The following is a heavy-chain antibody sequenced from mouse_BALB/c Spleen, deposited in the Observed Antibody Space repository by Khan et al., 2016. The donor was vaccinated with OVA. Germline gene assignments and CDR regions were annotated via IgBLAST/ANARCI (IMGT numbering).Heavy chain of an antibody. CDR1: GDSITSGY. J-gene: IGHJ3*01. V-gene: IGHV3-8*02. D-gene: IGHD2-14*01. CDR3: ARSTYRYPFAY. Sequence: EVQLQESGPSLVQPSQTLSLTCSVTGDSITSGYWSWIRKFPGNKLEYMGYMIYTGYTDYNPSLKSRLAITRHTSKNQYYLQLNSVTAEDTATCCCARSTYRYPFAYWGQGTLVTVSA. CDR2: MIYTGYT.